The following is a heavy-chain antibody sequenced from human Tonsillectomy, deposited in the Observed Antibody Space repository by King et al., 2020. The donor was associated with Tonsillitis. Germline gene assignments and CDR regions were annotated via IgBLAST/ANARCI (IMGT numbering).Heavy chain of an antibody. J-gene: IGHJ4*02. CDR1: GGTFSSYG. V-gene: IGHV1-69*04. Sequence: VQLVQSGAEVKKPGSSVKVSCKASGGTFSSYGISWVRQAPGQGLEWMGRIIPIVGTANYAQKFQGRVTITADKSTSTAFMELSSLRSEDSAVYYCVGAGDYVVWFFDSWGQGTLVTVSS. D-gene: IGHD4-17*01. CDR3: VGAGDYVVWFFDS. CDR2: IIPIVGTA.